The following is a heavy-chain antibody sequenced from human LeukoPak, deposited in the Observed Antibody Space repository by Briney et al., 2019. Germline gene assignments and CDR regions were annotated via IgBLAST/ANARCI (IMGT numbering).Heavy chain of an antibody. CDR1: GYTFTGYY. J-gene: IGHJ4*02. CDR2: INPNSGGT. D-gene: IGHD3-3*01. CDR3: ARDHFDFWSGYSATYFDY. V-gene: IGHV1-2*02. Sequence: ASVKVSCKASGYTFTGYYIHWVRQAPGQGLEWMGWINPNSGGTNYAQKFQGRVTMTRDTSISTAYMELSRLISDDTAVYYCARDHFDFWSGYSATYFDYWGQGTLVTASS.